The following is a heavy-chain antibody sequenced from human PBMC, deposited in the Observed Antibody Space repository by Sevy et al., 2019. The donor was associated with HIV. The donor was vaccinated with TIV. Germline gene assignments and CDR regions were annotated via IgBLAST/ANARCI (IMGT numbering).Heavy chain of an antibody. J-gene: IGHJ5*02. D-gene: IGHD6-13*01. V-gene: IGHV4-38-2*02. CDR1: GYSISSGYY. CDR3: ARDPRIAAAGEGYWFDP. CDR2: IYHSGST. Sequence: SETLSLTCAVSGYSISSGYYWGWIRQPPGKGLEWIGSIYHSGSTYYNPSLKSRVTISVDTSKNQFSLKLGSVTAADTAVYYCARDPRIAAAGEGYWFDPWGQGTLVTVSS.